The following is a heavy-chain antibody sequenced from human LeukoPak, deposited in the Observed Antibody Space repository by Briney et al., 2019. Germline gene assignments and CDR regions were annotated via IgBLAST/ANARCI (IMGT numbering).Heavy chain of an antibody. CDR1: GFTFDDYA. D-gene: IGHD3-22*01. CDR2: ISGDGGST. V-gene: IGHV3-43*02. J-gene: IGHJ3*02. Sequence: GGSLRLSCAASGFTFDDYAMHWVRQAPGKGLEWVSPISGDGGSTYYADSVKGRFTISRDNSKNSLYLQMNSLRTEDTALYYCAKDEDSSGYDAFDIWGQGTMVTVSS. CDR3: AKDEDSSGYDAFDI.